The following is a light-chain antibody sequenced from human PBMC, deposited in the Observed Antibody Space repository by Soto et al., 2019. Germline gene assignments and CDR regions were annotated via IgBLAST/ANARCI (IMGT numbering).Light chain of an antibody. Sequence: DIQMTQSPSTLSASVGDRVTITCRASQNINSWLAWYQQKPGKAPKLLIYDTSYLESGVPSRFSGSGSGTEFTLTISSLQPDDLATYYCQQYNSFWTSGQGTKAEI. J-gene: IGKJ1*01. CDR1: QNINSW. V-gene: IGKV1-5*01. CDR2: DTS. CDR3: QQYNSFWT.